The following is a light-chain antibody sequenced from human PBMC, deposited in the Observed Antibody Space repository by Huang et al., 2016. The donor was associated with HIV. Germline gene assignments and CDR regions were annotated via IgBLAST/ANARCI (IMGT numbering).Light chain of an antibody. CDR3: QQYFMSPPLT. V-gene: IGKV1-NL1*01. CDR2: AAS. J-gene: IGKJ4*01. Sequence: DIQMTQSPSSLSASVGDRVTITCRASQGISNSLAWYQQKQGRAPKLIRYAASRLGSGVPSRFSGRGAGTDYTLTISRLQPEDFATYYCQQYFMSPPLTFGGGTKVEIK. CDR1: QGISNS.